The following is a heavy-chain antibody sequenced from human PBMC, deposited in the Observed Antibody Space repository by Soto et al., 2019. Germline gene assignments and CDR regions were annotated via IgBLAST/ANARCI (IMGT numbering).Heavy chain of an antibody. CDR3: ARDNILGILYGGMDV. V-gene: IGHV4-30-4*01. D-gene: IGHD3-3*01. Sequence: SETLSLTCTVSGGSISSGDYYWSWIRQPPGKGLEWIGYIYYSGSTYYNPSLRSRVTISVDTSKNQFSLKLSSVTAADTAVYYCARDNILGILYGGMDVWGQGTTVTVSS. CDR2: IYYSGST. CDR1: GGSISSGDYY. J-gene: IGHJ6*02.